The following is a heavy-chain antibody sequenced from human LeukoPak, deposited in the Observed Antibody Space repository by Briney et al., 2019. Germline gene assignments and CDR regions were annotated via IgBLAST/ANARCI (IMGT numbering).Heavy chain of an antibody. CDR3: AKRRTTVITMDYFDY. J-gene: IGHJ4*02. Sequence: GGSLRLSCATSGSTFSNYAMSWVRQAPGKGLEWVSGISGGAGTPYYADSVKGRFTISRDNSKNTLYLQMSSLRAEDTAVYYCAKRRTTVITMDYFDYWGQGTLVTVSS. CDR2: ISGGAGTP. V-gene: IGHV3-23*01. D-gene: IGHD4-17*01. CDR1: GSTFSNYA.